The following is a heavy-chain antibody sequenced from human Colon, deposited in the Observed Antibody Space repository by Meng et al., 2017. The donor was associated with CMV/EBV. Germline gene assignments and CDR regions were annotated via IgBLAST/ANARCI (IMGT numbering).Heavy chain of an antibody. Sequence: GGSLRLSCTGSGFTFSDYAMTWVRQVPGKGLEWVSYISGSGSTIYDADSVKGRFSISRDNTKDSLYLQMNDLRADDTAVYYCGRARNYYYGMDVWGRGTTVTVSS. V-gene: IGHV3-48*03. CDR2: ISGSGSTI. CDR3: GRARNYYYGMDV. J-gene: IGHJ6*02. CDR1: GFTFSDYA.